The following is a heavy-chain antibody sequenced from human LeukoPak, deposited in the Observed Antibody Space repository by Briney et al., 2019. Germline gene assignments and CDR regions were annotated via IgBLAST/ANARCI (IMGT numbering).Heavy chain of an antibody. CDR2: ISSSTSYI. CDR1: GFTFSSYS. CDR3: ARDLNYDFWSGYISYYYGMDV. J-gene: IGHJ6*02. Sequence: GGSLRLSCAASGFTFSSYSMNWVRQAPGKGLEWDSSISSSTSYIYYADSVKGRFTISRDNAKNSLYLQMNSLRAEDTAVYYCARDLNYDFWSGYISYYYGMDVWGQGTTVTVSS. V-gene: IGHV3-21*01. D-gene: IGHD3-3*01.